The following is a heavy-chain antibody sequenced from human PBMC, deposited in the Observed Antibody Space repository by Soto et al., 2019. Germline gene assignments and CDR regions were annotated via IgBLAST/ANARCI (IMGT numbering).Heavy chain of an antibody. J-gene: IGHJ4*02. V-gene: IGHV3-74*01. CDR2: INSDGSST. D-gene: IGHD1-26*01. CDR3: ARGYSGTYRIDY. CDR1: GFTFSSYW. Sequence: GGSLRLSCAASGFTFSSYWMHWVRQAPGKGLVWVSRINSDGSSTTYADSVKGRFTISRDDAKNTLYLQMNSLRAEDTGVYYCARGYSGTYRIDYWGQGTLVTVSS.